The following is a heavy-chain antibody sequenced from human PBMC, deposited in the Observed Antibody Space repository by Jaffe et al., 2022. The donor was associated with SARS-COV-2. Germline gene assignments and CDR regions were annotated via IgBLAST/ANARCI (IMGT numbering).Heavy chain of an antibody. CDR1: GFTFSSYA. Sequence: EVQLLESGGGLVQPGGSLRLSCAASGFTFSSYAMSWVRQAPGKGLEWVSAISGSGGSTYYADSVKGRFTISRDNSKNTLYLQMNSLRAEDTAVYYCALPGGRGYSYGHAFFDYWGQGTLVTVSS. D-gene: IGHD5-18*01. J-gene: IGHJ4*02. CDR3: ALPGGRGYSYGHAFFDY. V-gene: IGHV3-23*01. CDR2: ISGSGGST.